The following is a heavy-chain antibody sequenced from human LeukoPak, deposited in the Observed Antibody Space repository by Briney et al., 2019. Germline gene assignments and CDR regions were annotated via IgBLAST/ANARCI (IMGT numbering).Heavy chain of an antibody. J-gene: IGHJ4*02. CDR1: GGSFSGYY. CDR3: ARGLAY. CDR2: INHSGST. V-gene: IGHV4-34*01. Sequence: SETLSLTCAVYGGSFSGYYWSWIRQPPGKGLEWIGEINHSGSTNYNPSLKSRVTISVDTSKNQFSLKLSSVTAADTAVYYCARGLAYWGQGTLVTVSS.